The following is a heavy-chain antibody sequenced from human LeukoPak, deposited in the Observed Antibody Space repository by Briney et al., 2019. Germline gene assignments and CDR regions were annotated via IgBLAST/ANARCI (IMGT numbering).Heavy chain of an antibody. CDR3: ARGRTSYYYGSGSRYFDY. Sequence: SETLSLTCTVSGGSISSSSYYWGWIRQPPGKGLEWIGSIYYSGSTYYNPSLKSRVTISVDTSKNQFSLKLSSVTAADTAVYYCARGRTSYYYGSGSRYFDYWGQGTLVTVSS. J-gene: IGHJ4*02. V-gene: IGHV4-39*07. CDR1: GGSISSSSYY. CDR2: IYYSGST. D-gene: IGHD3-10*01.